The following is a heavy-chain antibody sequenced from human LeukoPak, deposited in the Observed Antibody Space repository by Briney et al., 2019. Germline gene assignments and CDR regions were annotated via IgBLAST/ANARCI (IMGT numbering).Heavy chain of an antibody. Sequence: SVKVSCKASGGTFSSYAISWVRQAPGQGLEWMGGIIPIFGTANYAQKFQGRVTITADESTSTAYMELSSLRSEDTAVYYCARDQRATYGSGSCSNWFDPWGQGTLVTVSS. CDR3: ARDQRATYGSGSCSNWFDP. V-gene: IGHV1-69*01. CDR2: IIPIFGTA. D-gene: IGHD3-10*01. J-gene: IGHJ5*02. CDR1: GGTFSSYA.